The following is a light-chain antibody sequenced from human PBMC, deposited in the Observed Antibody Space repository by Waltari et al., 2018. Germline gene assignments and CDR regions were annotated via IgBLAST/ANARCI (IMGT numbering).Light chain of an antibody. V-gene: IGLV3-21*03. Sequence: SYALTQPPSVSVAPGRTARITCGGSNTGIKNVHWYQQKPGQAPVLVVYDDIERPAGIPGRFSGSNSANTATLSTSRVEAGEEGDYYCQVWNRITELVVCGGGTKLTVL. CDR2: DDI. CDR1: NTGIKN. J-gene: IGLJ3*02. CDR3: QVWNRITELVV.